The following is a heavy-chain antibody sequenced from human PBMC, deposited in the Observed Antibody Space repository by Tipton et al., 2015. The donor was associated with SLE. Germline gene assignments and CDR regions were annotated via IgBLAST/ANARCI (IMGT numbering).Heavy chain of an antibody. CDR1: GGSISGGSYY. D-gene: IGHD5-12*01. V-gene: IGHV4-61*02. Sequence: TLSLTCTVSGGSISGGSYYWSWIRQPAGKGLEWIGRIYTSGSTTYNPSLKSRVTISGDTSKNRFSLKLSSVTAADTAVYYCARAGLATSYYYYMDVWGKGTTVTVSS. CDR2: IYTSGST. CDR3: ARAGLATSYYYYMDV. J-gene: IGHJ6*03.